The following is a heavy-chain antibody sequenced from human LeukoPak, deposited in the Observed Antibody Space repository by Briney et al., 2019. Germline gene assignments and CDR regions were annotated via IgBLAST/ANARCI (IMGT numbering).Heavy chain of an antibody. V-gene: IGHV3-9*03. CDR2: ISWNSDSV. Sequence: GGSLTLSCAASGFRFSNYAMHWVRRAPGKGLEWVAGISWNSDSVGYGDSVKGRFTISRDNARNSLFLQMDSLGVEDMAVYHCAKPRTTSGGWYHFDYWGQGALVTVSS. CDR1: GFRFSNYA. D-gene: IGHD6-19*01. CDR3: AKPRTTSGGWYHFDY. J-gene: IGHJ4*02.